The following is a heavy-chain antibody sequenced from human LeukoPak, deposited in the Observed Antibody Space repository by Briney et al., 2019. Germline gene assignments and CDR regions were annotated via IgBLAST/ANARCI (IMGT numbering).Heavy chain of an antibody. CDR2: IYYSGST. Sequence: PSETLSLTCTVSGGSISSSSYYWGWIRQPPGKGLEWIGSIYYSGSTYYNPSLKSRVTISVGTSKNQFSLKLSSVTAADTAVYYCASRVLRYFDWSHDAFDIWGQGTMVTVSS. CDR3: ASRVLRYFDWSHDAFDI. V-gene: IGHV4-39*01. D-gene: IGHD3-9*01. CDR1: GGSISSSSYY. J-gene: IGHJ3*02.